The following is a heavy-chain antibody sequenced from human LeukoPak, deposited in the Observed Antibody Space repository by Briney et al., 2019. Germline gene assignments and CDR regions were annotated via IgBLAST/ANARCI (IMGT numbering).Heavy chain of an antibody. J-gene: IGHJ4*02. CDR1: GYTLTELS. CDR3: TVRPYRGYSYGLIVQDFDY. Sequence: ASVKVSCKVSGYTLTELSMHWVRQAPGKGLEWMGGFDPEDGETIYAQKFQGRVTMTEDTSTDTAYMELSSLRSEDTAVCYCTVRPYRGYSYGLIVQDFDYWGQGTLVTVSS. D-gene: IGHD5-18*01. CDR2: FDPEDGET. V-gene: IGHV1-24*01.